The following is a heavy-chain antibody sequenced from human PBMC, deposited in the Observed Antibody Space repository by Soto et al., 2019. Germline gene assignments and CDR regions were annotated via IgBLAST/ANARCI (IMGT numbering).Heavy chain of an antibody. CDR1: GFTFSGSA. Sequence: EVQLVESGGGLVQPGGSLKLSCAASGFTFSGSAMHWVRQASGKGLEWVGRIRSKANSYATAYAASVKGRFTISRDDTKNTAYLQMTSLNTEDTAVYCCSSWGDWNEGDYGMDVWGQGTTVTVSS. CDR3: SSWGDWNEGDYGMDV. CDR2: IRSKANSYAT. D-gene: IGHD1-1*01. V-gene: IGHV3-73*02. J-gene: IGHJ6*02.